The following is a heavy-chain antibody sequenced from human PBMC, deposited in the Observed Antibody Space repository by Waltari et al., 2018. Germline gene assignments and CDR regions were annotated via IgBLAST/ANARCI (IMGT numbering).Heavy chain of an antibody. D-gene: IGHD2-2*01. J-gene: IGHJ4*02. CDR2: IYYSGST. Sequence: QLQLQESGPGLVKPSETLSLTCTVSGGSISSSSYYWGWLRQPPGKGLEWIGSIYYSGSTYYNPSLKSRVTISVDTSKNQFSLKLSSVTAADTAVYYCARGVVVPAASSSLFDYWGQGTLVTVSS. CDR3: ARGVVVPAASSSLFDY. V-gene: IGHV4-39*01. CDR1: GGSISSSSYY.